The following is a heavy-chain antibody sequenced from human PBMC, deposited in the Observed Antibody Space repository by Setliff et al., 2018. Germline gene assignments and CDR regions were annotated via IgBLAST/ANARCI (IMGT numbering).Heavy chain of an antibody. J-gene: IGHJ5*02. CDR2: IYTDNGNT. CDR3: VRPGGYGDYSWFDP. CDR1: GYTFSANA. V-gene: IGHV1-3*04. D-gene: IGHD4-17*01. Sequence: ASVKVSCKASGYTFSANAIHWVRQAPGQRLEWMGFIYTDNGNTKYPKNFQDRVAITRDTSASTAYMELSSLTSEDMAVYYCVRPGGYGDYSWFDPWGQGTLVTVSS.